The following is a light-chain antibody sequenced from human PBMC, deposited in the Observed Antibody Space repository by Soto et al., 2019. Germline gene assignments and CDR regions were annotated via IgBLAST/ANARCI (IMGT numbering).Light chain of an antibody. CDR3: MQALQTPS. V-gene: IGKV2-28*01. Sequence: DIVMTQSPFSLPVTPEEPASISCRSSQNLLQSDGNYHLDWYLQKPGQSPQLLIFLGSYRASGVPDRFSGSGSGTDFTLKINRVEAEDVGVYYCMQALQTPSFGQGTKLEIK. J-gene: IGKJ2*01. CDR1: QNLLQSDGNYH. CDR2: LGS.